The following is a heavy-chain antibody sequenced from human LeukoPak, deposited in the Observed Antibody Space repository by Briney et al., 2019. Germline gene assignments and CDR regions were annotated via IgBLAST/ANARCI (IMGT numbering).Heavy chain of an antibody. CDR2: VSSGSTYI. CDR3: DRGRATDSSRVFMVQ. J-gene: IGHJ4*01. D-gene: IGHD4/OR15-4a*01. V-gene: IGHV3-21*06. CDR1: GVASSGVI. Sequence: GGSLRLSCAASGVASSGVIIVAGCQAPGKGLEWVSSVSSGSTYIYYADSVRGRFTISRANAKSSLYLLMNSLRVDATAVYYCDRGRATDSSRVFMVQWGHGTLVTVSS.